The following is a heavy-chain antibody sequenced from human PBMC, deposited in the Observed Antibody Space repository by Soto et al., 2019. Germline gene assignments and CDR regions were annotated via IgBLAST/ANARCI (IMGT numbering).Heavy chain of an antibody. CDR1: GFTFSTYS. CDR2: ITTSSSTI. J-gene: IGHJ6*02. Sequence: EVQLVESGGGLVQPGGSLRLSCAASGFTFSTYSMNWCRQAPGKGLEWISYITTSSSTIYYADSVKGRFTISRDNSKNSLYLQMNSLRVEDTAVYYCARRAVWGQGTTVTVS. V-gene: IGHV3-48*01. CDR3: ARRAV.